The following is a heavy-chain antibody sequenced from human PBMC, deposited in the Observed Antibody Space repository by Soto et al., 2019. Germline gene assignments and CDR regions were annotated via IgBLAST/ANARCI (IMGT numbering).Heavy chain of an antibody. J-gene: IGHJ4*02. D-gene: IGHD3-22*01. V-gene: IGHV3-15*01. Sequence: GGSLRLSCAASGFTFSNAWMSWVRQAPGKGLEWVGRIKSKTDGGTTDYAAPVKGRLTISRDDSKNTLYLQMNSLRAEDTAIYYCAKGHYYDTFSLDYWGQGTLVTVSS. CDR1: GFTFSNAW. CDR3: AKGHYYDTFSLDY. CDR2: IKSKTDGGTT.